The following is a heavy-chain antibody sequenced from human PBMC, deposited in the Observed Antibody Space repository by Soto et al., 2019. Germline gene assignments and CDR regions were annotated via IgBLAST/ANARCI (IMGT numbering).Heavy chain of an antibody. CDR2: ISYDGSNK. V-gene: IGHV3-30*04. J-gene: IGHJ4*02. CDR1: GFIFNGYG. D-gene: IGHD5-12*01. CDR3: AREGNGYKYYFDY. Sequence: QVQLVESGGGVVQPGRSLRLSCAASGFIFNGYGLHWVRQAPGKGLEWVAMISYDGSNKYYADSVKGRFTISRDNSKNTMYLQMNSLRPEDTAVYYGAREGNGYKYYFDYWGQGTLVTVSS.